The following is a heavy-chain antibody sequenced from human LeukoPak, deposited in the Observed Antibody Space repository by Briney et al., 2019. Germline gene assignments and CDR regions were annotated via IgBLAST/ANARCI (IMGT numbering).Heavy chain of an antibody. CDR1: GGSFSGYY. J-gene: IGHJ5*02. V-gene: IGHV4-34*01. Sequence: PSETLSLTCAVYGGSFSGYYWSWIRQPPGKGLEWSGEINHSGSTNYNPSLKSRVTISVDTSKNQFSLKLSSVTAADTAVYYCARTHWFDPWGQGTLVTVSS. CDR2: INHSGST. CDR3: ARTHWFDP.